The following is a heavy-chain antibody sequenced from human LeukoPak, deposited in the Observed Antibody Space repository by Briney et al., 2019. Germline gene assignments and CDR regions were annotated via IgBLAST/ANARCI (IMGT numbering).Heavy chain of an antibody. J-gene: IGHJ3*02. CDR2: IYTSGST. D-gene: IGHD2-2*01. CDR1: GGSISSGSYY. Sequence: SETLSLTCTVSGGSISSGSYYWSWIRQPAGKGLEWIGRIYTSGSTNYNPSLKSRVTISVDTSKNQFSLKLSSVTAADTAVYYCHIVVVPASMFDAFDIWGQRTMVTVSS. V-gene: IGHV4-61*02. CDR3: HIVVVPASMFDAFDI.